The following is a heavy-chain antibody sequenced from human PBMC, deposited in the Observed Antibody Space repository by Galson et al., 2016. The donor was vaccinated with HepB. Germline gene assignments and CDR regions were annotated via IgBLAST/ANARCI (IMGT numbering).Heavy chain of an antibody. V-gene: IGHV4-4*02. CDR2: IYHSGTT. CDR3: ARDQAGEILRRPLGY. Sequence: WVRQPPGKGLEWIGEIYHSGTTNYNPSLQSRVTLSVDKSNKQCSLKLTSVTAADTAVYYCARDQAGEILRRPLGYWGQGTLVTVSS. J-gene: IGHJ4*02. D-gene: IGHD4-17*01.